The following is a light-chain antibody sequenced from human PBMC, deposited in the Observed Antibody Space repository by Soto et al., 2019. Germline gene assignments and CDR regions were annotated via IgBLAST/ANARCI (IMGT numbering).Light chain of an antibody. CDR3: QQYGASPLT. J-gene: IGKJ4*01. V-gene: IGKV3-20*01. CDR2: GAS. CDR1: QSVISSH. Sequence: ENVLTQSPGTLSLSPGERATLSCRASQSVISSHLAWYQQKPGQSPSLLIYGASNRATGIPDRFSGSGSGTDFTLTISRLEPEDSAVYYCQQYGASPLTFGGGTNVEIK.